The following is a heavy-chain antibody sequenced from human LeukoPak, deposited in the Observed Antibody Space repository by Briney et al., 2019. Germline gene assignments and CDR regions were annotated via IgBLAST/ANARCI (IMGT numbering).Heavy chain of an antibody. D-gene: IGHD3-22*01. CDR2: IKKDGSEK. V-gene: IGHV3-7*01. J-gene: IGHJ4*02. Sequence: PGGSLRLSCAASGFTFSDHWMSWVRQVPGKGLEWVADIKKDGSEKNEVDSAKGRFTISRDNAKNSLYLEMNSLRAEDTAVYYCARGTYYYDSSGYLPVDYWGQGTLVTVSS. CDR1: GFTFSDHW. CDR3: ARGTYYYDSSGYLPVDY.